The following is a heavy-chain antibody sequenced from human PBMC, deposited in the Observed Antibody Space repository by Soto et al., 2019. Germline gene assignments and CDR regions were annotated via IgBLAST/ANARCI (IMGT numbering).Heavy chain of an antibody. V-gene: IGHV4-39*01. Sequence: QLQLQESGPGLVKPWETLSLTCTVSGGSIRRSSYYWGWIRQPPGKGLEWIGSIYYSGSTYYNPSLKSRVTISVDTSKNQYSLKLSSVTAADTAVYYCARHDYGGFGLWGQGTLVTVSS. CDR2: IYYSGST. D-gene: IGHD4-17*01. CDR3: ARHDYGGFGL. J-gene: IGHJ4*02. CDR1: GGSIRRSSYY.